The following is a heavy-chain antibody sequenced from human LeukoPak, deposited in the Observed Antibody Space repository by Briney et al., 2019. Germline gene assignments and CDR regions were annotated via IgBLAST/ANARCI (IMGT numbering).Heavy chain of an antibody. Sequence: SETLSLTCTVSGGSISNYFWSWIRQPPGKGLEWIGYIYASGTYASGSTNYNPSLKSRVTISVDTSKSQFSLKLSSVTAADTAVYYCARRQTFFDYWGQGTLVTVSS. CDR1: GGSISNYF. CDR3: ARRQTFFDY. CDR2: IYASGTYASGST. J-gene: IGHJ4*02. V-gene: IGHV4-4*09.